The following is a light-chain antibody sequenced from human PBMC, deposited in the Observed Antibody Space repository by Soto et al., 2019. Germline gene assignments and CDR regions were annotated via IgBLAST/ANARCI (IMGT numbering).Light chain of an antibody. CDR2: EVS. CDR1: SSDVGGYHY. J-gene: IGLJ3*02. CDR3: SSYAGTNKLV. V-gene: IGLV2-8*01. Sequence: QSVLTQPPSASGSPGQSVTISCTGTSSDVGGYHYVSWYQQHPGKAPKLMIYEVSKRPSGVPDRFSGSKSGNTASLTVSGLQAEDEADYYCSSYAGTNKLVFGGGTQLTVL.